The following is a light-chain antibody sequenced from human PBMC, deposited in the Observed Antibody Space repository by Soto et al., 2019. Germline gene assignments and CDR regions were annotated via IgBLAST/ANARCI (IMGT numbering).Light chain of an antibody. J-gene: IGLJ3*02. Sequence: QPVLTQPPSASGTPGQRVTISCSGNTANIGSNYVNWYQELPEAAPKLLIYKDDKRPSGVPDRFSASKSAASASLAISGLRSDDEATYFCGTWDDSQTSWMFGGGTKLTVL. CDR2: KDD. V-gene: IGLV1-47*01. CDR1: TANIGSNY. CDR3: GTWDDSQTSWM.